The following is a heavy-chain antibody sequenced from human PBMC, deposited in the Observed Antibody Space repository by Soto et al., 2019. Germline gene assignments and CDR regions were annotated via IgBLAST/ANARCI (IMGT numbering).Heavy chain of an antibody. CDR3: ARDFDTAMVSGGGAWDV. Sequence: ASVKVSCKASGYTFTSYYMHWVRQAPGQGLEWMGIINPSGGSTSYAQKFQGRVTMTRDTSTSTVCMELSSLRSEDTAVYYCARDFDTAMVSGGGAWDVWGQGTTVTVSS. V-gene: IGHV1-46*01. CDR1: GYTFTSYY. J-gene: IGHJ6*02. CDR2: INPSGGST. D-gene: IGHD5-18*01.